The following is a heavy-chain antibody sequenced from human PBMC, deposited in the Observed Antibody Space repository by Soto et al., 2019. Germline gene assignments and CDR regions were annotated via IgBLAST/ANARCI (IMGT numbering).Heavy chain of an antibody. Sequence: SQTLSLTCAISGDSVSSNSAAWNWIRQSPSRGLEWLGRTYYRSKWYNDYAVSVKSRITINPDTSKNQFSLQLNSVTPEDTAVYYCASTALSYCSSTSCYVDDWFAPWGQGTLVTVSS. V-gene: IGHV6-1*01. CDR3: ASTALSYCSSTSCYVDDWFAP. J-gene: IGHJ5*02. CDR2: TYYRSKWYN. D-gene: IGHD2-2*01. CDR1: GDSVSSNSAA.